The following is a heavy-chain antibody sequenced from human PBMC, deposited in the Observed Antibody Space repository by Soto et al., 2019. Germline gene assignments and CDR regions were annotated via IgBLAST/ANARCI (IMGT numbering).Heavy chain of an antibody. CDR1: GFTFSNYA. CDR2: ISGSGGST. V-gene: IGHV3-23*01. J-gene: IGHJ4*02. D-gene: IGHD6-19*01. Sequence: AGGSLRLSCAASGFTFSNYAMNWVRQAPGKGLEWVSVISGSGGSTYYADSVKGRFTISRDNSKNTLYLQMNSLRAEDTAVYYCASRSSGWYFDYWGQGTLVTVSS. CDR3: ASRSSGWYFDY.